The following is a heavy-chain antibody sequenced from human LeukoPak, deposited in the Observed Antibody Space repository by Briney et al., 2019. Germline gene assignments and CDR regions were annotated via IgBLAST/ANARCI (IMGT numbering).Heavy chain of an antibody. J-gene: IGHJ4*02. CDR1: GFTFDDYA. V-gene: IGHV3-9*01. Sequence: GGSLRLSCAASGFTFDDYAMHWVRQAPGKGLEWVSGISWNSGSIGYADSVKGRFTISRDNAKNSLYLQMNSLRAEDTAVYYCARDLTYWGQGTLVTVSS. CDR2: ISWNSGSI. CDR3: ARDLTY.